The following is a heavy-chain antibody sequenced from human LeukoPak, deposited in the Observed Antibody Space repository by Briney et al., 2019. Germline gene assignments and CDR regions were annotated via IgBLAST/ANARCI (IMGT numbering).Heavy chain of an antibody. V-gene: IGHV3-23*01. CDR3: AKTKRPSSGWNFDY. CDR1: GFSFSGYA. Sequence: GGSLRLSCEASGFSFSGYAMSWVRQAPGKGLDWVSGVSDSGVNTYYADSVKGRFTISRDNSKYTLFLQMNSLGAEDTAIYYCAKTKRPSSGWNFDYWGQGTLVTVSS. D-gene: IGHD6-19*01. J-gene: IGHJ4*02. CDR2: VSDSGVNT.